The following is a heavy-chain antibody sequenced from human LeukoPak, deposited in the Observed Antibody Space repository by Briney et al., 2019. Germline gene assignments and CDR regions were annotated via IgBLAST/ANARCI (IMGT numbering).Heavy chain of an antibody. CDR1: GYTVTGYY. CDR2: SNPNSGGT. Sequence: GASVKVSCKASGYTVTGYYMHWVRQAPGQGLEWMGWSNPNSGGTNYAQKFQGWVTMTRDTSISTAYMELSRLRSDDTAVYYCASNPMGHDAFDIWGQGTMVTVSS. V-gene: IGHV1-2*04. D-gene: IGHD1-26*01. CDR3: ASNPMGHDAFDI. J-gene: IGHJ3*02.